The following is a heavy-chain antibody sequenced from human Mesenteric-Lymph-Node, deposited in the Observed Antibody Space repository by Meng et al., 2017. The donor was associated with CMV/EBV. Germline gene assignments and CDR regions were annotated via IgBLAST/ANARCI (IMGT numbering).Heavy chain of an antibody. Sequence: SETLSLTCTVSGGSISSYYWSWIRQPPGKGLEYIGYISYSGGTNYNPSLKSRVTISVDTSKNQFSLRLSSVTAADTAVYYCARWLRGPRSNWFDPWGQGTLVTVSS. D-gene: IGHD6-19*01. J-gene: IGHJ5*02. CDR2: ISYSGGT. CDR3: ARWLRGPRSNWFDP. CDR1: GGSISSYY. V-gene: IGHV4-59*01.